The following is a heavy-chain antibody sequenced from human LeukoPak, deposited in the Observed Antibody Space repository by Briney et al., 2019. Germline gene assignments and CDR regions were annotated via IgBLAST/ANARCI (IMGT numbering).Heavy chain of an antibody. CDR3: AKGTFYCSGGSCHLDY. D-gene: IGHD2-15*01. V-gene: IGHV3-23*01. J-gene: IGHJ4*02. Sequence: GGSLRLSCAASGFTFSSYAMSWVRQAPGKGLEWVSAISGSGGSTCYADSVKGRFTISRDNSKNTLYLQMNSLRAEDTAVYYCAKGTFYCSGGSCHLDYWGQGTLVTVSS. CDR2: ISGSGGST. CDR1: GFTFSSYA.